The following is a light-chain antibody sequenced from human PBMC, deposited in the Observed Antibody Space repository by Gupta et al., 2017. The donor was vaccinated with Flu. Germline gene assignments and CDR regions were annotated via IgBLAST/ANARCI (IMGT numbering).Light chain of an antibody. CDR2: DAS. CDR1: QSVSTY. V-gene: IGKV3-11*01. Sequence: EIELTQSPATLSLSPGERATLSCRASQSVSTYLAWYQKKPGQAPRLLIYDASNRATGIPARFSGSGSGTDFTLTISSLEPEEFAVYYCQKRSNWPPYTFGQGTRLEI. J-gene: IGKJ2*01. CDR3: QKRSNWPPYT.